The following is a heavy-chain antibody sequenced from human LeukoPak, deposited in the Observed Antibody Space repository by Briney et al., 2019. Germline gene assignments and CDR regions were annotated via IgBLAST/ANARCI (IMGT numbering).Heavy chain of an antibody. V-gene: IGHV3-53*01. Sequence: GGSLRLSCAASGFTVSSNYMSWVRQAPGKGLEWVSVIYSGGRTSYADSVKGRFTISRDNSKNTLYLQMNSLRAEDTAVYYCAKARGYGGNSELDYWGQGTLVTVSS. CDR2: IYSGGRT. D-gene: IGHD4-23*01. CDR3: AKARGYGGNSELDY. CDR1: GFTVSSNY. J-gene: IGHJ4*02.